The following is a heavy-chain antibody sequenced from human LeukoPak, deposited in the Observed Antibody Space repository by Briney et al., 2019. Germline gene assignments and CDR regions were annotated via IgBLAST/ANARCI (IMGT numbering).Heavy chain of an antibody. J-gene: IGHJ4*02. CDR1: GGSISSSSYY. CDR3: ARSVGSSWYIDY. V-gene: IGHV4-39*07. Sequence: SETLSVTCNVSGGSISSSSYYWGWIRQPPGKGLEWIGRIYYSGSTYYNPSLKSRVTISVDTSKNQFSLKLSSVAAADTAVYYCARSVGSSWYIDYWGQGTLVTVSS. D-gene: IGHD6-13*01. CDR2: IYYSGST.